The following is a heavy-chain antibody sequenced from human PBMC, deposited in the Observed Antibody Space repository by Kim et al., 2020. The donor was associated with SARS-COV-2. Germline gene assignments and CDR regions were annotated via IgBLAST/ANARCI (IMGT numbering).Heavy chain of an antibody. D-gene: IGHD6-19*01. CDR1: GGSFSGYY. Sequence: SETLSLTCAVYGGSFSGYYWSWIRQPPGKGLEWIGEINHSGSTNYNPSLKSRVTISVDTSKNQFSLKLSSVTAADTAVYYCARGRHGYSSGWYTSWFDPWGQGTLVTVSS. V-gene: IGHV4-34*01. CDR3: ARGRHGYSSGWYTSWFDP. CDR2: INHSGST. J-gene: IGHJ5*02.